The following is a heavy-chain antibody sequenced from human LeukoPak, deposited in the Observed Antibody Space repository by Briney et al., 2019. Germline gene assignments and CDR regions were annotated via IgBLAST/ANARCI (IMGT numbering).Heavy chain of an antibody. V-gene: IGHV1-18*01. D-gene: IGHD3-3*01. J-gene: IGHJ4*02. CDR2: ISAYNGNT. CDR3: ARARSSPTTIFDY. CDR1: GYTFTSYG. Sequence: SVKVSFKASGYTFTSYGISWVRQAPGQGLEGMGWISAYNGNTNYAQKLQGRVTITTDTSTSTAYMELRSLRSDDTAVYYCARARSSPTTIFDYWGQGTLVTVSS.